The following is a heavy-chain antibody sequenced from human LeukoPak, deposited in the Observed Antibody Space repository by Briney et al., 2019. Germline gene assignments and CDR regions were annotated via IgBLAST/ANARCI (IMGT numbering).Heavy chain of an antibody. D-gene: IGHD2-2*01. CDR2: ISAYNGKT. V-gene: IGHV1-18*01. CDR3: ARDIVVVPAAAIRFDY. Sequence: ASVKVSCKASAFTFTNYGFSWVRQAPGQGLEWLGWISAYNGKTNYTQKLQGRVTMTTDTSTSTAYMELRSLRSDDTAVYYCARDIVVVPAAAIRFDYWGQGTLVTVSS. CDR1: AFTFTNYG. J-gene: IGHJ4*02.